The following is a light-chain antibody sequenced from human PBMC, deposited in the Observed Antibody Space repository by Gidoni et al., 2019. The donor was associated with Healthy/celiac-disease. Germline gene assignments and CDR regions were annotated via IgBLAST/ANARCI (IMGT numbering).Light chain of an antibody. Sequence: DIQMTQSPSSLSASVGDRVTITCRASQSISSYLNWYQQKPGKAPKLLIYAASSLQSGVPSRFSGSGSGTDFTLTISSLQPEDFATYYCRQSYSILTFGGGTKVEIK. V-gene: IGKV1-39*01. CDR1: QSISSY. J-gene: IGKJ4*01. CDR3: RQSYSILT. CDR2: AAS.